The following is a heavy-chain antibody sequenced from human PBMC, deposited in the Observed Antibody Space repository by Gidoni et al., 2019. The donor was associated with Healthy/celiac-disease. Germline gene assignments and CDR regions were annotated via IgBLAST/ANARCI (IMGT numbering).Heavy chain of an antibody. CDR2: ISYDGSNK. D-gene: IGHD3-3*01. CDR3: AKRGTYYDFWSGSTTRGHFDL. CDR1: GFTFSSYG. V-gene: IGHV3-30*18. J-gene: IGHJ2*01. Sequence: QVQLVESGGGVVQPGRSLRLSCAASGFTFSSYGMHWVRQAPGKGLEWVAVISYDGSNKYYADAVKGRFTISRDNSKNTLYLQMNSLRAEDTAVYYCAKRGTYYDFWSGSTTRGHFDLWGRGTLVTVSS.